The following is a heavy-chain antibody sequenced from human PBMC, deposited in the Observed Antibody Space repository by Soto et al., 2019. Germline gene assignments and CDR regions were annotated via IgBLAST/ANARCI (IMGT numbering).Heavy chain of an antibody. J-gene: IGHJ3*02. CDR3: ARERPRGFDSSGYYDDAFDI. Sequence: SETLSLTCTVSGGSISTYYWSWIRQPPGKGLEWIGYVYYSGSTNYNPSLKSRVTISVDTSKNQFSLKLSSATAADTAVYYCARERPRGFDSSGYYDDAFDIWGQGTVVTVSS. D-gene: IGHD3-22*01. CDR1: GGSISTYY. V-gene: IGHV4-59*01. CDR2: VYYSGST.